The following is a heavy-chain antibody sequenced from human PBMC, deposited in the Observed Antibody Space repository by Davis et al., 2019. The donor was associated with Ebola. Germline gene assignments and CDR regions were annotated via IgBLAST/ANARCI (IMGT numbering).Heavy chain of an antibody. CDR1: GGSFSDNY. Sequence: MPSETLSLTCAVYGGSFSDNYWSWIRQPPGKGLEWIGEINHSGRTNNNPSLKSRVTISVEPSKNQFSRKLSSVTAADTAVYYGARGPCAIWFGKQLGGWFDPWGQGTLVTVSS. D-gene: IGHD3-10*01. CDR3: ARGPCAIWFGKQLGGWFDP. J-gene: IGHJ5*02. CDR2: INHSGRT. V-gene: IGHV4-34*01.